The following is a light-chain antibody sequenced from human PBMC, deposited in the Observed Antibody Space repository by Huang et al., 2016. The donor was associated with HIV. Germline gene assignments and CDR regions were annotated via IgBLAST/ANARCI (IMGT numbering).Light chain of an antibody. Sequence: EIVLTQSPATLSLSPGERATLSCRASQSIISYLAWYQQKPGQAPRLLIDDASTRATGVPARFSGSGAGTDFTLTISSLEPEDFAVYYCQQRSNWPPEGTFGQGTKVEIK. V-gene: IGKV3-11*01. CDR3: QQRSNWPPEGT. CDR2: DAS. CDR1: QSIISY. J-gene: IGKJ1*01.